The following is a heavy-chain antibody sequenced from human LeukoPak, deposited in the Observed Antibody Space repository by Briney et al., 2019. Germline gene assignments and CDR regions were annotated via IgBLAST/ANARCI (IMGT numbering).Heavy chain of an antibody. J-gene: IGHJ4*02. D-gene: IGHD5-18*01. CDR3: ARKGPTWIQPLDY. V-gene: IGHV5-51*01. CDR1: GYSFTSYW. Sequence: GESLKISCKGSGYSFTSYWIGWVRQMPGKGLEWMGIIYPGDSDTRYSPSFQGQVTISADKSISTAYLQWSSLKASDTAVYYCARKGPTWIQPLDYWGQGTLVTVSS. CDR2: IYPGDSDT.